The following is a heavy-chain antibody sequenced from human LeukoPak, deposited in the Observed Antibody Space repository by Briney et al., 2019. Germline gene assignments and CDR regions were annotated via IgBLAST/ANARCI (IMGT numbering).Heavy chain of an antibody. CDR2: IYYSGST. CDR1: GGSISSSSYY. J-gene: IGHJ5*02. V-gene: IGHV4-39*01. CDR3: AGTSGSRNWFDP. Sequence: SETLSLTCTVSGGSISSSSYYWGWIRQPPGKGLEWIGSIYYSGSTYYNPSLKSQVTISVDTSKNQFSLKLSSVTAADTAVYYCAGTSGSRNWFDPWGQGTLVTVSS. D-gene: IGHD1-26*01.